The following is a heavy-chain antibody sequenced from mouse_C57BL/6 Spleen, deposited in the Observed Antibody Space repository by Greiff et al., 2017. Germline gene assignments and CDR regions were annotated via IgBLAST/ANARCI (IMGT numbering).Heavy chain of an antibody. CDR3: ARDWGGNYPHWYFDV. CDR2: ISDGGSYT. CDR1: GFTFSSYA. Sequence: DVKLVESGGGLVKPGGSLKLSCAASGFTFSSYAMSWVRQTPEKRLEWVATISDGGSYTYYPDNVKGRFTISRDNAKNNLYLQMSHLKSEDTAMYYCARDWGGNYPHWYFDVWGTGTTVTVSS. V-gene: IGHV5-4*01. D-gene: IGHD2-1*01. J-gene: IGHJ1*03.